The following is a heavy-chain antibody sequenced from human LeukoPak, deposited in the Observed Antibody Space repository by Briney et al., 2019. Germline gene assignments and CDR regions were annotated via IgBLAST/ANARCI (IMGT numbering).Heavy chain of an antibody. V-gene: IGHV3-13*01. CDR2: IGTAADS. CDR3: VRGCMFCRWKTYFDP. CDR1: GFTFSTYD. D-gene: IGHD2-8*01. Sequence: GGSLRLSCAASGFTFSTYDMHWVRQATGKGLEWVSAIGTAADSFYPDSVKGRFTMSRENARNSVHLQMNSLRAEDTAVYYCVRGCMFCRWKTYFDPWGQGTLVTVSS. J-gene: IGHJ5*02.